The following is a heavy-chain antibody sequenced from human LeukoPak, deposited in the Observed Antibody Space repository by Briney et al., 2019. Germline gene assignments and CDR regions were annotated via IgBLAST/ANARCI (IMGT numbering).Heavy chain of an antibody. Sequence: PGGSLRLSCAASGFIFSSSGMHWVRQTPGKGLEWVGIIWYDGSNKYYADSVKGRFTISRDNSKNTLYLQMNSLRAEDTAVYYCAKAPQSKIFGVVIRNYYYMDVWGKGTTVTVSS. CDR3: AKAPQSKIFGVVIRNYYYMDV. D-gene: IGHD3-3*01. V-gene: IGHV3-33*06. J-gene: IGHJ6*03. CDR2: IWYDGSNK. CDR1: GFIFSSSG.